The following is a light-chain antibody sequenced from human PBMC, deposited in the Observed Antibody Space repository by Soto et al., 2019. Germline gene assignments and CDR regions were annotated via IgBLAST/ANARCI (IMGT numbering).Light chain of an antibody. J-gene: IGKJ1*01. CDR2: DAS. CDR3: LQYNGYYRT. Sequence: DIQLTQSPSFLSASVGDRVSITCRATQGISSYLAWYQQKPGKAPNLLIFDASTLESGVPSRFSGSGSGTTFTLTISSLQSDDFATYYCLQYNGYYRTFGQGTRWIS. V-gene: IGKV1-9*01. CDR1: QGISSY.